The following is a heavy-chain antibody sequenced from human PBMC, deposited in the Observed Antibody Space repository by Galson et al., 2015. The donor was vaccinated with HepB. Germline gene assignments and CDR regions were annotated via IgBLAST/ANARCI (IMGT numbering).Heavy chain of an antibody. J-gene: IGHJ4*02. CDR2: VSNDGSNK. CDR3: AKDAGGLTYYFDY. D-gene: IGHD3-16*01. Sequence: SLRLSCAASGLTFSTYGVHWVRQTPGKGLEWVAVVSNDGSNKYYADSVKGRFTISRDNSKNTLYLQMNSLRADDTAVYYCAKDAGGLTYYFDYWGQGTLVTVSS. V-gene: IGHV3-30*18. CDR1: GLTFSTYG.